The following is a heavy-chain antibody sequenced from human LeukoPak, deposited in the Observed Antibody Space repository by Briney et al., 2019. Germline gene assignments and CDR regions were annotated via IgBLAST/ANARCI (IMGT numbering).Heavy chain of an antibody. J-gene: IGHJ4*03. CDR2: IYTSGST. CDR3: ASLRVPGYFDY. Sequence: PSETLSLTCTVSGGSISSGSYYWSWIRQPAGKGLEWIGRIYTSGSTNYNPSLKSRVTISVDTSKNQFSLKLSSVTAADTAVFYCASLRVPGYFDYWGQGTLVTVSS. D-gene: IGHD3-16*01. V-gene: IGHV4-61*02. CDR1: GGSISSGSYY.